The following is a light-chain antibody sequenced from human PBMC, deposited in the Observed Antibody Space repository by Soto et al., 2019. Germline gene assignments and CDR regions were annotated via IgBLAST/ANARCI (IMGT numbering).Light chain of an antibody. CDR3: CSYAATSTLV. Sequence: QSVLTQPASVSGSPGQSITISCTGTSSDVGSYNLVSWYQQHPGKAPKLMIYEGSKRPSGVSNRFSGSKSGITASLTISGLQADDEADYYCCSYAATSTLVFGGGTKVTVL. CDR1: SSDVGSYNL. CDR2: EGS. V-gene: IGLV2-23*01. J-gene: IGLJ3*02.